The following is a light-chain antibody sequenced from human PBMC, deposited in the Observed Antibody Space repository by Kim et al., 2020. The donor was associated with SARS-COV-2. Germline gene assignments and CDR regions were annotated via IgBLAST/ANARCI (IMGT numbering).Light chain of an antibody. Sequence: QSALTQPASVSGSPGQSITISCTGTSSDVGGFKHVSWYQQHSGKAPKLIIYDFNTRPSVVSNPYFGSKSDNTASLTISGLQAEDEVDYYCSSYTSRSSWVFGGGTQLTVL. J-gene: IGLJ3*02. CDR1: SSDVGGFKH. CDR2: DFN. CDR3: SSYTSRSSWV. V-gene: IGLV2-14*03.